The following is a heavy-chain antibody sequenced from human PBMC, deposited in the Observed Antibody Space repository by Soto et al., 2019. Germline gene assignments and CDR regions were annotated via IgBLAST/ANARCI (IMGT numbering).Heavy chain of an antibody. J-gene: IGHJ6*02. Sequence: GGSLRLSCAASGFTFSSYSMNWVRQAPGKGLEWVSYISSSSSTIYYADSVKGRFTISRDSTRNSLYLNMDSLRVEDTATYYCVRGTPTPGLDIWGRGTTVTAP. CDR2: ISSSSSTI. D-gene: IGHD1-1*01. CDR3: VRGTPTPGLDI. CDR1: GFTFSSYS. V-gene: IGHV3-48*04.